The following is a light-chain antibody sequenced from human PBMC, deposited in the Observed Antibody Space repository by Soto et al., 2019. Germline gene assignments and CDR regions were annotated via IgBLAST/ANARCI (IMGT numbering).Light chain of an antibody. CDR3: QQYFEWPPMT. CDR1: QSIVTY. V-gene: IGKV1-39*01. Sequence: DIQMTQSPSSLSASVGDRVTITCRASQSIVTYLNWYLQKPGKAPKLLIYAASNLQSGVPSRFRGSGSGTEFTLTISSLRSEDSAIYYCQQYFEWPPMTFGQGTKVDIK. J-gene: IGKJ1*01. CDR2: AAS.